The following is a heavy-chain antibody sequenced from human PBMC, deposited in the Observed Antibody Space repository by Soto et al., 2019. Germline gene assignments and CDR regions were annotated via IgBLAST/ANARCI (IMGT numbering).Heavy chain of an antibody. V-gene: IGHV1-69*01. D-gene: IGHD2-2*01. Sequence: QVQLVQSGAEVKKPGSSVKVSCKASGGTFGSYAISWVRQAPGQGLEWMGGIIPIPGTANYAQKFQGSVTIAADESTSTAYMELISLRSEDTAVYYCARSQGSSTSLEIYYYYYYGMDVWGQGTTVTVSS. CDR2: IIPIPGTA. J-gene: IGHJ6*02. CDR1: GGTFGSYA. CDR3: ARSQGSSTSLEIYYYYYYGMDV.